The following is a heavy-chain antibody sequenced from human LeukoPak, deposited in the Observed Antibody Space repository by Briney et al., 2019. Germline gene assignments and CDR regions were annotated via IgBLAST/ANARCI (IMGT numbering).Heavy chain of an antibody. J-gene: IGHJ4*02. CDR1: GFIFSYYG. V-gene: IGHV3-33*01. Sequence: GGSLRLSCAASGFIFSYYGMHWVRQAPGKGLEWLAVIWPDGTIQYYADPVKGRFTISRDNAKNSLYLQMNSLRAEDTALYYCARDLLYYDSSGLTGYWGQGTLVTVSS. CDR2: IWPDGTIQ. CDR3: ARDLLYYDSSGLTGY. D-gene: IGHD3-22*01.